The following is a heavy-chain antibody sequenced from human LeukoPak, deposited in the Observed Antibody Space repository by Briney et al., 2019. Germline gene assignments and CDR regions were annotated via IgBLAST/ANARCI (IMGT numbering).Heavy chain of an antibody. J-gene: IGHJ6*02. V-gene: IGHV3-9*01. CDR2: ISRNSGSI. Sequence: PGRSLRLSCAASGFTFDDYAMHWVRQAPGKGLEWVSGISRNSGSIGYADSVKGRFTISRDNAKNSLYLQMNSLRAEDTALYYCAKDRDYYYGMDVWGQGTTVTVSS. CDR3: AKDRDYYYGMDV. CDR1: GFTFDDYA.